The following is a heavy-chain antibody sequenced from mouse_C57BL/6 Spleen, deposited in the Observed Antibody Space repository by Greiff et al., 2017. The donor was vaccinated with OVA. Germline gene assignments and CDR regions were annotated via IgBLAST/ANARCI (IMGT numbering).Heavy chain of an antibody. CDR3: AKLGPYFDV. V-gene: IGHV1-69*01. J-gene: IGHJ1*03. Sequence: VQLQQPGAELVMPGASVKLSCKASGYTFTSYWMHWVKQRPGQGLEWIGEIDPSDSYTNYNQKFKGKSTLTVDKSSSTAYMQLSSLTSEDSAVYYCAKLGPYFDVWGTGTTVTVSS. CDR1: GYTFTSYW. D-gene: IGHD4-1*01. CDR2: IDPSDSYT.